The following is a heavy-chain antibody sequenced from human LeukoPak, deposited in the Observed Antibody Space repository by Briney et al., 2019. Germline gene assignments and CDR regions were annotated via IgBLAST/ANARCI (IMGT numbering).Heavy chain of an antibody. D-gene: IGHD3-10*01. V-gene: IGHV4-4*07. CDR1: GGSISSYY. Sequence: PSETLSLTCTVSGGSISSYYWSWIRQPAGKGLEWIGRIYTSGSTNYNPSLKSRVTMSVDTSKNQFSLKLSSVTAADTAVYYCARGLVYYGSGSSFDYWGQGTLVTVSS. CDR3: ARGLVYYGSGSSFDY. J-gene: IGHJ4*02. CDR2: IYTSGST.